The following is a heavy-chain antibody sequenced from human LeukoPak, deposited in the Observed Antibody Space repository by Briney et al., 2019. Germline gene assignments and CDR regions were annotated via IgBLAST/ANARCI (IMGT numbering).Heavy chain of an antibody. CDR1: GFTFSNYG. J-gene: IGHJ4*02. D-gene: IGHD6-19*01. CDR3: AKDRRGTGWSHQIVDY. CDR2: ISGSGGAA. Sequence: GGSLRLSCAASGFTFSNYGMSWVRQAPGKGLEWVSAISGSGGAAYYTDSVKGRFTISRDNSKNTQYLQMNSLRAEDTAVYYCAKDRRGTGWSHQIVDYWGQGTLVTVSS. V-gene: IGHV3-23*01.